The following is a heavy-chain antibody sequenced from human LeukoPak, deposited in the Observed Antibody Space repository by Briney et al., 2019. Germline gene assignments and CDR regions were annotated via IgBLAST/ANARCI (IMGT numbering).Heavy chain of an antibody. D-gene: IGHD3-22*01. Sequence: DSVKGRFSISRDNAKYSLYLQMNSLRAEDTAVYFCARELKMSYYDATASHWGLGTLVTVSS. V-gene: IGHV3-7*03. CDR3: ARELKMSYYDATASH. J-gene: IGHJ4*02.